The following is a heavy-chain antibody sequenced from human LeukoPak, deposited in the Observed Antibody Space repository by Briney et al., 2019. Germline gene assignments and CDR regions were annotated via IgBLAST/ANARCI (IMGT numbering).Heavy chain of an antibody. V-gene: IGHV3-74*01. CDR2: INSDGGST. Sequence: GGSLRLSCAASGFTFSSYLMQWVRQAPGQGLVWVSRINSDGGSTGYAVSVKGRLTVSRANAKNTLYLQMNSLRADDTAVYYCGRDLAIDYWGQGALVTVPS. J-gene: IGHJ4*02. CDR1: GFTFSSYL. CDR3: GRDLAIDY.